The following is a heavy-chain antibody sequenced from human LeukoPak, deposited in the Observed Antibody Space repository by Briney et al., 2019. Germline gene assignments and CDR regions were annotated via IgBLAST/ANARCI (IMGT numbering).Heavy chain of an antibody. CDR1: GYSFTSYG. Sequence: ASMKVSCKASGYSFTSYGISWVRQAPGQGLEWMAWISGYNGHTNYARNFQGRVTLTRDTSTSTAYMELRSLRSDDTAVYYCARAASSIQWAAAGTGFDYWGQGTLVTVSS. V-gene: IGHV1-18*01. CDR3: ARAASSIQWAAAGTGFDY. CDR2: ISGYNGHT. D-gene: IGHD6-13*01. J-gene: IGHJ4*02.